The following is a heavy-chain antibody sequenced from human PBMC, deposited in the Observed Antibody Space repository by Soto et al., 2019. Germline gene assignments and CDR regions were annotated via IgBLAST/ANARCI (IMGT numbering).Heavy chain of an antibody. CDR3: ARDRYCSSTSCYGLDP. CDR2: IYSGGST. J-gene: IGHJ5*02. Sequence: GGSLRLSCAASGFTVSSNYMSWVCQAPGKGLEWVSVIYSGGSTYYADSVKGRFTISRDNSKNTLYLQMNSLRAEDTAVYYCARDRYCSSTSCYGLDPWGQGTLVTVSS. V-gene: IGHV3-66*01. D-gene: IGHD2-2*01. CDR1: GFTVSSNY.